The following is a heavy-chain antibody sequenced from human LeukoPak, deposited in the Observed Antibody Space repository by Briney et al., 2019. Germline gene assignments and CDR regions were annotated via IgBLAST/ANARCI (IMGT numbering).Heavy chain of an antibody. CDR3: ASRPPYYYDSSGYYYVY. Sequence: GGSLRLSCAASGFTFSSYAMSWVRQAPGKGLEWVSAISGSGGSTYYADSVKGRFTISRDNSKNTLYLQMNSLRAEDTAVYYCASRPPYYYDSSGYYYVYWGQGTLVTVSS. V-gene: IGHV3-23*01. CDR2: ISGSGGST. J-gene: IGHJ4*02. D-gene: IGHD3-22*01. CDR1: GFTFSSYA.